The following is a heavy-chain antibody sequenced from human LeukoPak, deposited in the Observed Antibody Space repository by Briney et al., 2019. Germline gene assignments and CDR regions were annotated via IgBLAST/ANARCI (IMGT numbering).Heavy chain of an antibody. CDR3: ARRGYSSGWNRFDY. V-gene: IGHV3-23*01. CDR1: GFTFNTYA. D-gene: IGHD6-25*01. CDR2: VSGSGAGT. J-gene: IGHJ4*02. Sequence: PGGSLRLSCAASGFTFNTYAMSWVRQAPGKGLEWVAAVSGSGAGTYYADSVKGRFTISRDNAKNSLYLQMNSLRAEDTAVYYCARRGYSSGWNRFDYWGQGTLVTVSS.